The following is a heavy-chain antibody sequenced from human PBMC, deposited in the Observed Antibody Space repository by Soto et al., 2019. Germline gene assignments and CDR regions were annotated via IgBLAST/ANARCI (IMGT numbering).Heavy chain of an antibody. J-gene: IGHJ5*02. CDR2: ISYSGTT. Sequence: SETRSLTCTVSSGSISSSSYYWGWIRQSPGKGLEWIGTISYSGTTYYNPSLKSRVTISVDTSKNQFSLNLSSVTAADTAVYYCARRRGAVVATENWFDPWGQGTLVT. CDR3: ARRRGAVVATENWFDP. D-gene: IGHD5-12*01. V-gene: IGHV4-39*01. CDR1: SGSISSSSYY.